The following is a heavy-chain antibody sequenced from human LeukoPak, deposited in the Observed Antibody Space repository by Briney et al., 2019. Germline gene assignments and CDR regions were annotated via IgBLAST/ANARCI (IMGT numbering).Heavy chain of an antibody. CDR2: LYHTGST. D-gene: IGHD3-10*01. CDR1: DDSITMYY. Sequence: SETLSLTCTVSDDSITMYYWTWIRQPPGKGLEWMGSLYHTGSTYYNPSLKSRVTISIDTSKNQFSLKLSSVTAADTAVYYCVVASGSSYRGAVFDYWGQGSLVTVSS. CDR3: VVASGSSYRGAVFDY. V-gene: IGHV4-38-2*02. J-gene: IGHJ4*02.